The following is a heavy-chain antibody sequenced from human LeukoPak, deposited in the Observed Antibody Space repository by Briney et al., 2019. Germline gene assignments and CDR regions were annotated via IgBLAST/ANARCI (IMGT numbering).Heavy chain of an antibody. J-gene: IGHJ4*02. V-gene: IGHV3-53*01. CDR2: ISHVGGT. CDR1: GLTGSHNY. Sequence: GGSLRLSCAASGLTGSHNYVSWVRQAPEKGLEWVSTISHVGGTYYADSVRGRFTISRDDSKNMVYLQMDSLRAEDTAVYYCAKDREYDDSCDYNGWGQGTLVTVSS. CDR3: AKDREYDDSCDYNG. D-gene: IGHD3-22*01.